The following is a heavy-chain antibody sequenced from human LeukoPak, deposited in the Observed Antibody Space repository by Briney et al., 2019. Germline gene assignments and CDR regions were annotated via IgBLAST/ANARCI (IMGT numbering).Heavy chain of an antibody. CDR1: GGSFSGYY. Sequence: SETLSLTCAVYGGSFSGYYWNWIRQPPGMGLEWIGEINHSGSTNYNPSLKSRVTISIDTSKNQFSLRLTSVTAADTAVSYCARGRTPPWGQGTLVTVSS. CDR2: INHSGST. V-gene: IGHV4-34*01. CDR3: ARGRTPP. J-gene: IGHJ5*02. D-gene: IGHD2-2*01.